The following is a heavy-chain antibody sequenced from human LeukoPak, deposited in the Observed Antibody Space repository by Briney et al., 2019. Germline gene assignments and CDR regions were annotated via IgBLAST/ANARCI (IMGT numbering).Heavy chain of an antibody. Sequence: PSETLSLTCTVSGGSISSGSYYWSRIRQPAGKGLEWIGRIYTSGSTNYNPSLKSRVTISVDTSKNQFSLKLSSVTAADTAVYYCARGDKMGDWYSDGYFDYWGQGTLVTVSS. V-gene: IGHV4-61*02. CDR3: ARGDKMGDWYSDGYFDY. CDR1: GGSISSGSYY. D-gene: IGHD2-21*02. CDR2: IYTSGST. J-gene: IGHJ4*02.